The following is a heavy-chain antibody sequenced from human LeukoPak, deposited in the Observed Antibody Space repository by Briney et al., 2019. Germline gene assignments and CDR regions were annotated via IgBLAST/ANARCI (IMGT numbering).Heavy chain of an antibody. V-gene: IGHV5-51*01. CDR1: GYILNNYW. J-gene: IGHJ3*02. CDR2: IDPGDSDT. CDR3: ARLNDGFDI. Sequence: EYLQNFCKGTGYILNNYWIDWEPQMPRKGLEWMGIIDPGDSDTKYSPPFQGQVTFSADRSISTAYLQWSSRRASDTAMYYCARLNDGFDIWGQGTIVTVSS.